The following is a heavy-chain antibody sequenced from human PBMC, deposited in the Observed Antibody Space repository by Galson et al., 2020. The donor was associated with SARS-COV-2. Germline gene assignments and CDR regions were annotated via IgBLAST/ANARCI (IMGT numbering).Heavy chain of an antibody. Sequence: SETLSLTCAVSGGSISSAGYSWSWIRQPPGKGLEWIGYIYHTGSTYYNPSLKSRVTISVDRSKNQFSLKLSSVTAADTAVYYCARAVYCSGGSCSGDDAFDIWGQGTMVTVSS. CDR3: ARAVYCSGGSCSGDDAFDI. CDR2: IYHTGST. D-gene: IGHD2-15*01. V-gene: IGHV4-30-2*01. J-gene: IGHJ3*02. CDR1: GGSISSAGYS.